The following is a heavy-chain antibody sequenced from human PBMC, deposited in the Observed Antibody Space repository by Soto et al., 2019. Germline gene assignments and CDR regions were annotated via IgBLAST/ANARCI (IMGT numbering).Heavy chain of an antibody. V-gene: IGHV3-23*01. Sequence: GGSLRLSCAASGFTFSSYAMSWVRQAPGKGLEWVSAISGSGGSTYYADSVKGRFTISRDNSKNTLYLQMNSLRAEDTAVYYCAKDFVGVDTAMVTFYAGDYWGQGTLVTVSS. J-gene: IGHJ4*02. CDR2: ISGSGGST. CDR1: GFTFSSYA. D-gene: IGHD5-18*01. CDR3: AKDFVGVDTAMVTFYAGDY.